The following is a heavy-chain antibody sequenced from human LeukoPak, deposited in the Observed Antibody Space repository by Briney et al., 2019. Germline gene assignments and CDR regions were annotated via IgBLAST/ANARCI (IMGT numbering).Heavy chain of an antibody. D-gene: IGHD3-10*01. CDR1: GYTFTSYA. J-gene: IGHJ5*02. V-gene: IGHV7-4-1*02. CDR2: INTNTGNP. CDR3: ARARRGPMVRGVRPSWFDP. Sequence: ASVKVSCKASGYTFTSYAMNWVRQAPGQGLEWMGWINTNTGNPTYAQGFTGRFVFSLDTSVSTAYLQISSLKAEDTAVYYCARARRGPMVRGVRPSWFDPWGQGTLVTVSS.